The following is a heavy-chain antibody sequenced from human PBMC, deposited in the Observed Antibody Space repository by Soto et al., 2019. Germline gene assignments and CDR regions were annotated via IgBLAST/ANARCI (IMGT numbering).Heavy chain of an antibody. V-gene: IGHV4-61*01. J-gene: IGHJ5*01. CDR3: VRTPTSPRRFDS. D-gene: IGHD2-15*01. CDR1: GGSVSSGRYY. Sequence: SETLSLTFTVSGGSVSSGRYYWSWIRQPPGKGLEWIGYIYYSGLTNYSPSLKIRVAISIDTSKNQFSLILSSVTAADTAVYYCVRTPTSPRRFDSWGQGTLVTVSS. CDR2: IYYSGLT.